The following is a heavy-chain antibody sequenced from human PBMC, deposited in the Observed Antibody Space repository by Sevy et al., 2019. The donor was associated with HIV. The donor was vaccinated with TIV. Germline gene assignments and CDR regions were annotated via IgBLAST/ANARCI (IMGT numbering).Heavy chain of an antibody. J-gene: IGHJ3*01. Sequence: GGSLRLSCAASGFTFSSYAMHWVRQAPGKGLEWVSAISNSRSDTKYAGSVKGRFTISRDNSKNTLYVQMNSLSAEDTAVYYCAKDRITVIGDAFDLWGQGTMVTVSS. CDR3: AKDRITVIGDAFDL. CDR1: GFTFSSYA. D-gene: IGHD4-17*01. V-gene: IGHV3-23*01. CDR2: ISNSRSDT.